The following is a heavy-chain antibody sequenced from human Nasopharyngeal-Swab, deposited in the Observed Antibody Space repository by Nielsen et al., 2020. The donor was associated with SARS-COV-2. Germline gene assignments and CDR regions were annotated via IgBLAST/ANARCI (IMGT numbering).Heavy chain of an antibody. D-gene: IGHD3-10*01. J-gene: IGHJ6*02. Sequence: SETLSLTCAVYGGSFSGYYWSWIRQPPGKGLEWIGEINHSGSTNHNPSLKSRVTISVDTSKNQFSLKLSSVTAADTAVYYCARGAEYYYGSGYYYGMDVWGQGTTVTVSS. CDR1: GGSFSGYY. V-gene: IGHV4-34*01. CDR3: ARGAEYYYGSGYYYGMDV. CDR2: INHSGST.